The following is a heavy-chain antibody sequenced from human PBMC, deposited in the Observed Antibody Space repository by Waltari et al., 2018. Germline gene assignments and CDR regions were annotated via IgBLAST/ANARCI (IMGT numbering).Heavy chain of an antibody. CDR2: IRYDSSMV. CDR1: GFQFGGYS. V-gene: IGHV3-30*02. J-gene: IGHJ6*03. Sequence: QGQLVESGGGVFQPGGSLTLSCEASGFQFGGYSMHWVRQAPGKGLVWLAFIRYDSSMVYNADSIAGRFSISRDDAQRTVQLRLTSLRGDDTAVYYCAKGGIVGTVGPYYVDIWGRGTSVIVSS. D-gene: IGHD2-21*01. CDR3: AKGGIVGTVGPYYVDI.